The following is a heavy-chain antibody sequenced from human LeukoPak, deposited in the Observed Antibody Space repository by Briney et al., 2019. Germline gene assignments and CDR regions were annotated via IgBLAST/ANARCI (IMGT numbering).Heavy chain of an antibody. CDR1: GFTSSDYY. V-gene: IGHV3-11*06. D-gene: IGHD3-9*01. J-gene: IGHJ4*02. CDR2: ISSSSSYT. Sequence: PGGSLRLSCAASGFTSSDYYMSWIRQAPGKGLEWVSYISSSSSYTNYADSVKGRFTISRDNAKNSLYLQMNSLRAEDTAVYYCAREGNDILTGYPDYFDYWGQGTLVTVSS. CDR3: AREGNDILTGYPDYFDY.